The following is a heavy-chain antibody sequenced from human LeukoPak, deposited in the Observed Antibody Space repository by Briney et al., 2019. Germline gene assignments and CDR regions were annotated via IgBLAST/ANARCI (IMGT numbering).Heavy chain of an antibody. Sequence: GGSLRLSCAASGFTFRRYWMSWVRQAPGKGLEWVANIKQDGSEKYYVDSVKGRFTISRDNAKNSLYLQMNSLRAEDTAVYYCVGFDYRGQGTLVTVSS. CDR1: GFTFRRYW. J-gene: IGHJ4*02. CDR3: VGFDY. V-gene: IGHV3-7*03. CDR2: IKQDGSEK.